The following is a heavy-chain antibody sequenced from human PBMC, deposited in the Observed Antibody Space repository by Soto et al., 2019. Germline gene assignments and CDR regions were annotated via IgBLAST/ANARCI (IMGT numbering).Heavy chain of an antibody. CDR2: INPNSGGT. J-gene: IGHJ3*02. CDR1: GYTITVYY. D-gene: IGHD5-12*01. V-gene: IGHV1-2*04. CDR3: ARSIYSGYATGAFDI. Sequence: GASVKGSWKASGYTITVYYMRWGRQATRQGLEWMGWINPNSGGTNYAQKFRGWVTMTRDTSISTAYMELSRLRSDDTAVYYCARSIYSGYATGAFDIWGQGTMVTVSS.